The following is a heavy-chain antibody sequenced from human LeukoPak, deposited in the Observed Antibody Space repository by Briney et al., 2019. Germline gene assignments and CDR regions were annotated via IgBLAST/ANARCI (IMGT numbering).Heavy chain of an antibody. V-gene: IGHV3-23*01. Sequence: GGSLRLSCAASGFTFSSYAMSWVRQAPGKGLEWVSVISGSGGTTYYADSVKGRFTISRDNSKNTLYLQMNSLRAEDTAVYYCAKDSSSGYYGGAFDIWGQGTMVTVSS. J-gene: IGHJ3*02. CDR3: AKDSSSGYYGGAFDI. CDR2: ISGSGGTT. D-gene: IGHD3-22*01. CDR1: GFTFSSYA.